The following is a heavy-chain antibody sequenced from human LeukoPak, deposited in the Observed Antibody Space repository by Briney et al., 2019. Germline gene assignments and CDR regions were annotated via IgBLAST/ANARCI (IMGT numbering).Heavy chain of an antibody. CDR2: ISSSGSTI. CDR3: SRDRVSMIVVEPNYGMDV. V-gene: IGHV3-11*01. Sequence: PGGSLRLSCAASGFTFSDYYMRWIRPAPGKGLGWVSYISSSGSTIYYADSVKGRFTISRDNAKNSLYLQMNSLRAEDTAVYYCSRDRVSMIVVEPNYGMDVWGQGTTVTVSS. D-gene: IGHD3-22*01. CDR1: GFTFSDYY. J-gene: IGHJ6*02.